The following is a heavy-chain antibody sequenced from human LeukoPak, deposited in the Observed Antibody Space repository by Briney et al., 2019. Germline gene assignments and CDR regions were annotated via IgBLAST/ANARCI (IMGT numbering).Heavy chain of an antibody. J-gene: IGHJ3*02. D-gene: IGHD4-23*01. CDR1: GFTFSSYG. V-gene: IGHV3-30*03. Sequence: GGSLRLSCAASGFTFSSYGMHWVRQAPGKGLEWVALISYDGSNKYFADSVKGRFTISRDNAKNSLYLQMKSLRDEDTAVYYCAREDGGKADIWGQGTMVTVSS. CDR3: AREDGGKADI. CDR2: ISYDGSNK.